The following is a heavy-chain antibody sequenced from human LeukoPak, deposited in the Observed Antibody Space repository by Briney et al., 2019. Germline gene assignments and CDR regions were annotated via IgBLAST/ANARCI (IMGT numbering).Heavy chain of an antibody. Sequence: WGSLRLSCAASGFTFSSYWMHWVRQAPGKGLVWVSRINSDGSSTSYADSVKGRFTISRDNAKNTLYLQVNSLRVEDTAVYYCAKDRLGAMMYFDFWGQGTLVTVSS. CDR3: AKDRLGAMMYFDF. V-gene: IGHV3-74*01. CDR1: GFTFSSYW. D-gene: IGHD1-26*01. CDR2: INSDGSST. J-gene: IGHJ4*02.